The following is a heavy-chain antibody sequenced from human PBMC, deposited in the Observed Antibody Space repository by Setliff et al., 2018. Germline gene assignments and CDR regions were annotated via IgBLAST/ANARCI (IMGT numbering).Heavy chain of an antibody. CDR2: ISTHNGNI. Sequence: ASVKVSCKASGYSFTNYGVSWVRQAPGQGLEWMGWISTHNGNINYAQKFQGRVTITADESTSTAYMELSSLRSEDTAVYYCARGLMVRRSNWFDPWGQGTLVTVSS. CDR1: GYSFTNYG. J-gene: IGHJ5*02. CDR3: ARGLMVRRSNWFDP. D-gene: IGHD3-10*01. V-gene: IGHV1-18*01.